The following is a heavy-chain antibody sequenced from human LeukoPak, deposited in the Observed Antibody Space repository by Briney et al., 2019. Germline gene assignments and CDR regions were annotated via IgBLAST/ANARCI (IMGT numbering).Heavy chain of an antibody. CDR1: GGSISSSNW. CDR3: ARGPLRSGYYRPNWFDP. D-gene: IGHD3-3*01. CDR2: IYHSGST. J-gene: IGHJ5*02. Sequence: SETLFLTCAVSGGSISSSNWWSWVRQPPGKGLEWIGEIYHSGSTNYNPSLKSRLTISVDKSKNQFSLKLNSVTAADTAVYYCARGPLRSGYYRPNWFDPWGQGTLVTVSS. V-gene: IGHV4-4*02.